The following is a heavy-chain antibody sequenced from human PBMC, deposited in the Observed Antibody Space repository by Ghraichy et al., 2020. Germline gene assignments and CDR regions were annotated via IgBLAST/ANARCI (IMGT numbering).Heavy chain of an antibody. V-gene: IGHV1-2*02. CDR2: INPNSGGT. CDR3: ASLTGDGYSFDY. CDR1: GYTFAGYY. J-gene: IGHJ4*02. D-gene: IGHD7-27*01. Sequence: ASVKVSCKASGYTFAGYYMHWVRQAPGQGLEWMGWINPNSGGTNYAQKFQGRVTMTRDTSISTAYMELSRLRSDDTAVYYCASLTGDGYSFDYWGQGTLVTVSS.